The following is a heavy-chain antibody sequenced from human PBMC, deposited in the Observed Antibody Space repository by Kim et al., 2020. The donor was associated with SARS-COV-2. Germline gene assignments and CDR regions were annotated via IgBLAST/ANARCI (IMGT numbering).Heavy chain of an antibody. Sequence: GGSLRLSCATSGLTFSKCWMNWVRQAPGKGLEWVSRISCDGDTTIYTDSVKGRFTISKDNAKKIVYLQMNSLGAEDTAVYYCARWNPGLELWGHGTLVT. CDR3: ARWNPGLEL. CDR1: GLTFSKCW. D-gene: IGHD1-1*01. CDR2: ISCDGDTT. J-gene: IGHJ2*01. V-gene: IGHV3-74*01.